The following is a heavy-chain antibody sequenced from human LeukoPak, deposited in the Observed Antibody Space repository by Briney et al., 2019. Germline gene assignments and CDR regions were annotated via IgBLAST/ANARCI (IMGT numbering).Heavy chain of an antibody. Sequence: PSETLSLTCTVSGGSMSTYYWSWIRQSPGKGLEWIGYIYYSGSTSYNPSLKSRLTISIDTSKTQFYLKLSSVPAADPAVYYCARVVYSGSWGYFDYWGQGILVTVSS. D-gene: IGHD3-10*01. CDR2: IYYSGST. CDR3: ARVVYSGSWGYFDY. V-gene: IGHV4-59*01. CDR1: GGSMSTYY. J-gene: IGHJ4*02.